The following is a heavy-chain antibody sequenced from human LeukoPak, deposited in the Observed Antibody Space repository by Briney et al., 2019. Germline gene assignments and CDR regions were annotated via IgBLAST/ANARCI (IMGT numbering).Heavy chain of an antibody. CDR2: IRTSGSTI. D-gene: IGHD2-21*02. V-gene: IGHV3-48*03. J-gene: IGHJ4*02. CDR1: GFTFSSYE. CDR3: ARAIVVVTAIDYFDY. Sequence: GGPLRPSCAASGFTFSSYEMNWIRQAPGKGLEWFSYIRTSGSTIYYTDSVKGRFIISRDNAKNSLYLQMNSLRAEDTAVYYCARAIVVVTAIDYFDYWGQGILVTVSS.